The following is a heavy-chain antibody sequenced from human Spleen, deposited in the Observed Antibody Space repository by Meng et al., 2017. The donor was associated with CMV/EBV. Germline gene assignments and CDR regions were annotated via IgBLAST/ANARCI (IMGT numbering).Heavy chain of an antibody. CDR2: IKSKTAGGTT. CDR1: GFTFSNAW. V-gene: IGHV3-15*01. Sequence: GESLKISCAASGFTFSNAWMNWVRQAPGKGLEWVGRIKSKTAGGTTDYAAPVKGRFTISRDDSKNTLYLQMNSLKTEDTAVYYCTTVVAVAGTYGFDIWGQGTMVTVSS. CDR3: TTVVAVAGTYGFDI. D-gene: IGHD6-19*01. J-gene: IGHJ3*02.